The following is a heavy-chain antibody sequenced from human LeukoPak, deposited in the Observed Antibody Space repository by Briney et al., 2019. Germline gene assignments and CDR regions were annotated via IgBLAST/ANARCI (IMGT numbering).Heavy chain of an antibody. D-gene: IGHD3-10*01. CDR2: MNPNSGNT. V-gene: IGHV1-8*02. Sequence: GASVKVSCKASGYTFTGYYMHWVRQATGQGLEWMGWMNPNSGNTGYAQKFQGRVTMTRNTSISTAYMELSSLRSEDTAVYYCARGYHYYGSGSYPLYYYYYYMDVWGKGTTVTISS. J-gene: IGHJ6*03. CDR1: GYTFTGYY. CDR3: ARGYHYYGSGSYPLYYYYYYMDV.